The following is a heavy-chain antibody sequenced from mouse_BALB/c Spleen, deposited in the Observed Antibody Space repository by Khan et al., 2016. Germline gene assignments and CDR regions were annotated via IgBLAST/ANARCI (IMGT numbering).Heavy chain of an antibody. Sequence: QVQLKQSGAELTRPGASVKLSCKASGFTFFNYWLQWVKQRPGQGLEWIGAIYPGDGDTRYTQKFTGKATLTADKSSSTASMQLSNLTSEDSAVYYCTREGRGALDYWGQGTSVTVSS. CDR2: IYPGDGDT. CDR3: TREGRGALDY. V-gene: IGHV1-87*01. J-gene: IGHJ4*01. CDR1: GFTFFNYW.